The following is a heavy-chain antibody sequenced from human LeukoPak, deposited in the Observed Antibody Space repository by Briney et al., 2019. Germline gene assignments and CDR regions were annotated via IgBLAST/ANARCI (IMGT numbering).Heavy chain of an antibody. Sequence: GGSLRLSCAASGFTFSNYSMSWVRQAPGKGLEWVANIKQDGSEKYYVDSVKGRFTISRDNAKNSLYLQMNSLRAEDTAVYYCARYYDSSGYPPESVDYWGQGTLVTVSS. CDR3: ARYYDSSGYPPESVDY. D-gene: IGHD3-22*01. CDR1: GFTFSNYS. J-gene: IGHJ4*02. V-gene: IGHV3-7*01. CDR2: IKQDGSEK.